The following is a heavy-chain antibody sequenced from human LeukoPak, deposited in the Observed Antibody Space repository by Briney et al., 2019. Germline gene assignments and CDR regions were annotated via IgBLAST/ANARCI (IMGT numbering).Heavy chain of an antibody. Sequence: PGGSLRLSCAASGFTVSSNYMSWVRQAPGKGLEWISYISSSGSTIYYADSVKGRFTISRDNAKNSLYLQMNSLRAEDTAVYYCARVLREWLLFGWFDPWAREPWSPSPQ. J-gene: IGHJ5*02. CDR2: ISSSGSTI. V-gene: IGHV3-11*01. D-gene: IGHD3-3*01. CDR1: GFTVSSNY. CDR3: ARVLREWLLFGWFDP.